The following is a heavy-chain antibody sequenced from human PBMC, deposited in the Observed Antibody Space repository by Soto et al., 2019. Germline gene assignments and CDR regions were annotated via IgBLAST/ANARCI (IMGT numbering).Heavy chain of an antibody. J-gene: IGHJ4*02. CDR3: ARSYSISYPKDFDY. D-gene: IGHD3-3*02. CDR2: INHSGST. V-gene: IGHV4-34*01. CDR1: GGSFSGYY. Sequence: SETLSLTCAIYGGSFSGYYWSWLRQPPGKGLEWIGEINHSGSTNYNPSLKSRVTISADTSKNQFSLKLSSVTAADTAVYYCARSYSISYPKDFDYWGQGALVTVSS.